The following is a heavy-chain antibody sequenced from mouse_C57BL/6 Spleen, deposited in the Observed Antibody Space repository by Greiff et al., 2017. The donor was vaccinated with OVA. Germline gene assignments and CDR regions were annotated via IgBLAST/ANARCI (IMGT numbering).Heavy chain of an antibody. D-gene: IGHD2-4*01. CDR3: ARSYDYGGYFDV. V-gene: IGHV1-52*01. Sequence: QVQLQQPGAELVRPGSSVKLSCKASGYTFTSYWMPWVKQRPIQGLEWIGNIDPSDSETHYNQKFKDKATLTVDKSSSTAYMQLSSLTSEDSAVYYCARSYDYGGYFDVWGTGTTVTVSS. J-gene: IGHJ1*03. CDR1: GYTFTSYW. CDR2: IDPSDSET.